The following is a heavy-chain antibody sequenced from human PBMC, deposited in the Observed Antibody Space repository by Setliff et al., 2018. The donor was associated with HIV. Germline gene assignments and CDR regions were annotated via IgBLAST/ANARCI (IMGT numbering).Heavy chain of an antibody. J-gene: IGHJ4*02. CDR3: ATSPAGEILGSRPFYFDY. V-gene: IGHV4-4*09. D-gene: IGHD3-10*01. CDR2: IYSTDTT. Sequence: SETLSLTCTVSAVSIGGYSWSWIRQSPGKGLEWIGSIYSTDTTNHNPSLESRVTISVDKSKNQFSLKMRSVTAADTAVYYCATSPAGEILGSRPFYFDYWGQGTLVTVSS. CDR1: AVSIGGYS.